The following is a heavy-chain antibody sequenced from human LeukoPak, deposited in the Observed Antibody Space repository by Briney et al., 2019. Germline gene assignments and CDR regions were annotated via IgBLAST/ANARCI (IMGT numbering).Heavy chain of an antibody. Sequence: GGSLRLSCTPSGFTFGDYAMSWFRQAPGKGLEWVGFIRSKAYGGTTEYAASVTGRFTISRDDSISIAYLQMNSLKTEDTAVYYCTREESWLVDYWGQGTLVTVSS. CDR1: GFTFGDYA. CDR3: TREESWLVDY. J-gene: IGHJ4*02. CDR2: IRSKAYGGTT. V-gene: IGHV3-49*03. D-gene: IGHD3-22*01.